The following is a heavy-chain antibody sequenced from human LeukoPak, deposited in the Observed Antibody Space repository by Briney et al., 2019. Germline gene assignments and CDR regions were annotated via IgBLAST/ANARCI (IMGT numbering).Heavy chain of an antibody. CDR3: ARTPHGYSYGTLNYYYGMDV. J-gene: IGHJ6*02. CDR1: GYTFTSYY. CDR2: INPSGGST. D-gene: IGHD5-18*01. Sequence: ASVKVSCKASGYTFTSYYMHWVRQAPGQGLEWMGIINPSGGSTSYAQKFQGRVTITADESTSTAYMELSSLRSEDTAVYYCARTPHGYSYGTLNYYYGMDVWGQGTTVTVSS. V-gene: IGHV1-46*01.